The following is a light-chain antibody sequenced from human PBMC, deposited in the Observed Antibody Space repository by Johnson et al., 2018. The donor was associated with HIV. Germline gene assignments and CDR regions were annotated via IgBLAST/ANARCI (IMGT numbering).Light chain of an antibody. V-gene: IGLV1-51*02. CDR1: SSNIGNNY. Sequence: QSVLTQPPSVSAAPGQKVTISCSGSSSNIGNNYVSWYQQLPGTAPKLLIYENNKRPSGIPDRFSGSKSGTSASLGITGLQTGDEADYYCGTWDSSLSAYVFGTDNKVNVL. CDR3: GTWDSSLSAYV. CDR2: ENN. J-gene: IGLJ1*01.